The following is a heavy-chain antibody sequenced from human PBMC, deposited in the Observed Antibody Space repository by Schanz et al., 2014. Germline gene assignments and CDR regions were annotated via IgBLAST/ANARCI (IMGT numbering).Heavy chain of an antibody. J-gene: IGHJ4*02. CDR2: IYSGGST. D-gene: IGHD6-13*01. CDR1: GFTVSSNY. V-gene: IGHV3-66*01. Sequence: EVQLLESGGGLVQPGGSLRLSCAASGFTVSSNYMSWVRQAPGKGLEWVSVIYSGGSTYYADSVKGRFTISRDNSKNLVVLQMNSLRVDDTAVYYCTKEDATALWYFEHWGQGTLVTVSS. CDR3: TKEDATALWYFEH.